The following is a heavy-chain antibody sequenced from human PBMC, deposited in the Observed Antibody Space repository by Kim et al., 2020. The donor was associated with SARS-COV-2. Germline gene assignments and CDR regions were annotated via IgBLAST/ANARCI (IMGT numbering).Heavy chain of an antibody. CDR3: AKEGRGIYYDSSGYYPPYYDYGMDV. CDR1: GFTFSSYA. Sequence: GGSLRLSCAASGFTFSSYAMHWVRQAPGKGLAWVAVIWYDGSNKYYADSVKGRFTISRDNSKNTLYLQMNGLRAEDTDVYYCAKEGRGIYYDSSGYYPPYYDYGMDVWGQGTTVTVSS. V-gene: IGHV3-33*06. J-gene: IGHJ6*02. CDR2: IWYDGSNK. D-gene: IGHD3-22*01.